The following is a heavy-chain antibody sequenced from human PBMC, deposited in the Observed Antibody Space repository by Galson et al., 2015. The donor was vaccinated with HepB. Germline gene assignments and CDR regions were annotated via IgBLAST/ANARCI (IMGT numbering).Heavy chain of an antibody. CDR1: GGSFSGYY. D-gene: IGHD2-2*01. CDR2: INHSGST. V-gene: IGHV4-34*01. Sequence: SETLSLTCAVYGGSFSGYYWSWVRQPPGKGLEWIGEINHSGSTNYNPSLKSRVTISADTSKNQFSLKLSSVTAADTAVYYCARGSSGSSTSYANWGQGTLVTVSS. J-gene: IGHJ4*02. CDR3: ARGSSGSSTSYAN.